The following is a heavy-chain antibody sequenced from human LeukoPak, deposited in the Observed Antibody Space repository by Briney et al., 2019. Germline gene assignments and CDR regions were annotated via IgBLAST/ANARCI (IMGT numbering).Heavy chain of an antibody. CDR2: IKSDGSQK. CDR1: GFTFSNYW. D-gene: IGHD5-24*01. CDR3: ARDRAEDDKKCFDP. V-gene: IGHV3-7*01. J-gene: IGHJ5*02. Sequence: GGSLRLSCVASGFTFSNYWMSWVRQAPGKGLEWVANIKSDGSQKQYVDSVKGRFTISRDNAKNSLYLQVTSLRAEDTAVYYCARDRAEDDKKCFDPWGQGTLVTVSS.